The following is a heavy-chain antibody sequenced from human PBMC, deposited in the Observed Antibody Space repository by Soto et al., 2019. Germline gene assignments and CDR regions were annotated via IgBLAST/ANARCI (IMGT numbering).Heavy chain of an antibody. CDR3: ARRSSSFQRGWFDP. Sequence: QVQLQQWGAGLLKPSETLSLTCAVYGGSFSGYYWSWIRQPPGKGLEWIGEINHSGSTNYNPSLKSRVTISVDTSKNQFSLKLSSVTAADTAVYYCARRSSSFQRGWFDPWGQGTLVTVSS. CDR1: GGSFSGYY. V-gene: IGHV4-34*01. CDR2: INHSGST. J-gene: IGHJ5*02. D-gene: IGHD2-2*01.